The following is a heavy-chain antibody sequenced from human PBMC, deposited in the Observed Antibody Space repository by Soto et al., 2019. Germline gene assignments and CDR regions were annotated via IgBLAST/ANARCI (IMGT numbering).Heavy chain of an antibody. Sequence: ASVKVSCKASGYTFTSYDINWVRQAPGQRLEWMGWINAGNGNTKYSQKFQGRVTMTRNTAISTAYMELSSLRSEDTAVYYCARSVGGSNVNFDYWGQGTLVTVSS. CDR1: GYTFTSYD. J-gene: IGHJ4*02. V-gene: IGHV1-8*01. CDR2: INAGNGNT. D-gene: IGHD3-10*01. CDR3: ARSVGGSNVNFDY.